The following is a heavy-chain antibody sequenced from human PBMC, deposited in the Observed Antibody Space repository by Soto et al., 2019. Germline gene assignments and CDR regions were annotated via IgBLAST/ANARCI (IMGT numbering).Heavy chain of an antibody. Sequence: PSETLSLTCTVSGDAIYIGGYYWTWIRQHPGKGLEWIGYIYHTGKTYYNPSLESRVTMSVDTSKNQFSLKLASVTAADTAVYYRAIEGSSTANWIDPLCQGNRCTLS. V-gene: IGHV4-31*03. CDR3: AIEGSSTANWIDP. D-gene: IGHD2-2*01. CDR1: GDAIYIGGYY. CDR2: IYHTGKT. J-gene: IGHJ5*02.